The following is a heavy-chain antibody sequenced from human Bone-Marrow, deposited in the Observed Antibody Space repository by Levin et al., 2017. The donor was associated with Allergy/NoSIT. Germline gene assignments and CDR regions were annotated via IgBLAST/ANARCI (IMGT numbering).Heavy chain of an antibody. V-gene: IGHV5-51*01. CDR1: GYGFTNYW. CDR3: ARVGEGYGMDV. J-gene: IGHJ6*02. D-gene: IGHD1-26*01. CDR2: IYPHNSET. Sequence: GGSLRLSCKGSGYGFTNYWIGWVRQMSGKGLEWMGLIYPHNSETIYSPSFEGQATISADKSISTAYLQWSSLKVSDSAMYYCARVGEGYGMDVWGQGTTVAVSS.